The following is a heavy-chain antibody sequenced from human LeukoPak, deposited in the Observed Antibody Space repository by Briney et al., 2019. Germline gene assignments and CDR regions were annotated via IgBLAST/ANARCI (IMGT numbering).Heavy chain of an antibody. CDR3: ARGGIVGAPVAYYFDY. D-gene: IGHD1-26*01. J-gene: IGHJ4*02. CDR1: GFTVSSNY. V-gene: IGHV3-66*01. Sequence: GGSLRLSCAASGFTVSSNYMSWVRQAPGKGLEWVSVIYSGGSTYYADSVKGRFTISRDNSKNTLYLQMNSLRAEDTAVYYCARGGIVGAPVAYYFDYWGQGTLVTVSS. CDR2: IYSGGST.